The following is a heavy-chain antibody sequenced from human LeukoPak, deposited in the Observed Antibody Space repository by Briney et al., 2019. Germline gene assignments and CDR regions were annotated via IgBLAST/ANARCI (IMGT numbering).Heavy chain of an antibody. CDR1: GYTFTGYY. CDR2: INPNSGGT. J-gene: IGHJ3*02. V-gene: IGHV1-2*02. D-gene: IGHD2-15*01. CDR3: AREFLLGSRPHDAFDI. Sequence: ASVKVSCKASGYTFTGYYMHWVRQAPGQGLEWMGWINPNSGGTNYAQKFQGRVTMTRDTSISTAYMELSRLRSDDTAVYYCAREFLLGSRPHDAFDIWGQGTMVTVSS.